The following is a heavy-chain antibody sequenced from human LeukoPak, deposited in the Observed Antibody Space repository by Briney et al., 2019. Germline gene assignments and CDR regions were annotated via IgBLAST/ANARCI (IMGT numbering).Heavy chain of an antibody. D-gene: IGHD3-10*01. Sequence: SETLSLTCTVSGGSFSRYYWSWIRQPPGKGLEWIGYIYYSGSTYYNPSLKSRVTISVDTSKNQFSLKLSSVTAADTAVYYCARVDYYGREFDYWGQGTLVTVSS. J-gene: IGHJ4*02. CDR3: ARVDYYGREFDY. CDR1: GGSFSRYY. V-gene: IGHV4-59*12. CDR2: IYYSGST.